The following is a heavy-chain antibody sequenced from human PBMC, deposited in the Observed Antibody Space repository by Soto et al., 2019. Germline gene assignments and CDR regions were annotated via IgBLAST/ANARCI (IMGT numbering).Heavy chain of an antibody. CDR3: ARDTGIAARPFDY. V-gene: IGHV1-69*13. J-gene: IGHJ4*02. CDR2: IIPIFGTA. CDR1: GGTFSIYA. Sequence: GASVKVSCKASGGTFSIYAISWVLQAPVQGLEWMGGIIPIFGTANYAQKFQGRVTITADESTSTAYMELSSLRSEDTAVYYCARDTGIAARPFDYWGQGTLVTVSS. D-gene: IGHD6-6*01.